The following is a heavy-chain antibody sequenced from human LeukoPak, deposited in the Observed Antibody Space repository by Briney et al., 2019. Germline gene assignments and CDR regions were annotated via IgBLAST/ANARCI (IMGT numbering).Heavy chain of an antibody. D-gene: IGHD3-9*01. CDR3: ARANTLTGSRYYYGMDV. V-gene: IGHV1-69*13. CDR2: IIPIFGTA. CDR1: GGTFSSYA. Sequence: ASVKVSCKASGGTFSSYAISWVRQAPGQGLEWMGGIIPIFGTANYAQKFQGRVTITADESTSTAYMELSSLRSEDTAVYYCARANTLTGSRYYYGMDVWGQGTTVTVS. J-gene: IGHJ6*02.